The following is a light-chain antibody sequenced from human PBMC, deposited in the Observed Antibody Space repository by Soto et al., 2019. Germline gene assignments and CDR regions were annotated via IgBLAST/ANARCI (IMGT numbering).Light chain of an antibody. V-gene: IGKV3D-7*01. CDR3: QKDYNSLT. J-gene: IGKJ4*01. Sequence: EIVMTQSPDTLSLSPGERATLSCRASQSVSSSYLSWYQHKPGQAPRLLIYGASIRATGTPARFSGSGSGTDFTLTISSLQPEDSAVYYCQKDYNSLTLGGGTKVDIK. CDR1: QSVSSSY. CDR2: GAS.